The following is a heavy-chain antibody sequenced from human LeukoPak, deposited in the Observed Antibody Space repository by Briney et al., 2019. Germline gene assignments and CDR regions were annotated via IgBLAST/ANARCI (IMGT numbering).Heavy chain of an antibody. CDR3: AKLVYDTVDY. CDR2: IRYDGNDK. CDR1: GFTFSSYG. J-gene: IGHJ4*02. D-gene: IGHD2-8*01. V-gene: IGHV3-30*02. Sequence: GGSLRLSCAASGFTFSSYGMHWVRQAPGKGLEWVALIRYDGNDKFYADSVKGRFAISRDNSKNTLYLQMNSLRPEDTAVYYRAKLVYDTVDYWGQGTLVTVSS.